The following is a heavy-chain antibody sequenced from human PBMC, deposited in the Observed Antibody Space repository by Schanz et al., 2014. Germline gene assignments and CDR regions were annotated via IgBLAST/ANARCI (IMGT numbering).Heavy chain of an antibody. CDR3: ARGPLGTSP. J-gene: IGHJ5*02. Sequence: QGQLVQSGPEVKEPGASVKVSCEASRYTFNTYGLNWVRQAPGQGLEWMGWISPYTGNTHYFDKMEGRVTMTTDTSTSTAYMELRSLRSEDTAVHYCARGPLGTSPWGQGTLVTVSS. D-gene: IGHD5-12*01. CDR2: ISPYTGNT. CDR1: RYTFNTYG. V-gene: IGHV1-18*01.